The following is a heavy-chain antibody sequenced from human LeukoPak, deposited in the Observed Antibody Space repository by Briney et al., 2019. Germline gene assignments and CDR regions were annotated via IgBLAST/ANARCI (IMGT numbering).Heavy chain of an antibody. CDR1: GFTFSSYA. V-gene: IGHV3-30*04. CDR3: ARDSIPSLPGDAFDI. J-gene: IGHJ3*02. CDR2: ISYDGSKT. D-gene: IGHD2-2*02. Sequence: PGGSLRLSCAASGFTFSSYAMHWVRQAPGKGLEWVAIISYDGSKTYNADFVKGRFTISRDNAKNSLYLQMNSLRAEDTAVYYCARDSIPSLPGDAFDIWGQGTMVTVSS.